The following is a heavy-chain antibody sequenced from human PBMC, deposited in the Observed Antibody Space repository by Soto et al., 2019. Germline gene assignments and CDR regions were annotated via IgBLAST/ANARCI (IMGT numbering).Heavy chain of an antibody. CDR3: AHAYGGTSWPNDAFDV. V-gene: IGHV2-5*02. CDR1: GFSFSADGVG. CDR2: IYWDDDT. J-gene: IGHJ3*01. Sequence: QITLKESGPTLVKPTQTLTLTCIFSGFSFSADGVGVGWIRQPPGKALEWPALIYWDDDTRYSPSLKSRLTITKDTSKNQVVLTMTNMDPVDTATYYCAHAYGGTSWPNDAFDVWGQGTVVTVSS. D-gene: IGHD2-2*01.